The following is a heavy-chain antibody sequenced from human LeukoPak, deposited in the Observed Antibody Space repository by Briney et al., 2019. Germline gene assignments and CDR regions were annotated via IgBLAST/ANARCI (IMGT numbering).Heavy chain of an antibody. CDR2: INPNSGGT. CDR1: GYTFTGYY. D-gene: IGHD2-2*01. CDR3: ARENYCTNTNCSALSSYYYMDV. V-gene: IGHV1-2*02. Sequence: VASVKVSCKASGYTFTGYYMHWVRQAPGQGLEWMGWINPNSGGTNYAQKFQGRVTMTRDMSTSTVYMELSSLRSEDMAVYYCARENYCTNTNCSALSSYYYMDVWGKGTTVTVSS. J-gene: IGHJ6*03.